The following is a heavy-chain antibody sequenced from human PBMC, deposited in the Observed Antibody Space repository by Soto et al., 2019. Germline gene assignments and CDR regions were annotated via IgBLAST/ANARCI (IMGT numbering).Heavy chain of an antibody. J-gene: IGHJ4*02. CDR2: IHYSGST. V-gene: IGHV4-59*01. CDR1: GCSISNNY. CDR3: ARGQQLVII. D-gene: IGHD6-13*01. Sequence: SETLSLTCTVSGCSISNNYWSWIRQPPGKGLEWIGYIHYSGSTNYNPSLKSRVTISVDTSKNQFSLKLSSVTAADTAVYYCARGQQLVIIWGQGTLVTVSS.